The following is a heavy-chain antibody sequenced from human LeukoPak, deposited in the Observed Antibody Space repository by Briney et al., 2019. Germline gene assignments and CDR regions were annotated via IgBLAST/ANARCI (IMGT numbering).Heavy chain of an antibody. CDR3: ARVSPKRRYYGMDG. CDR2: IGTAGDT. D-gene: IGHD6-25*01. J-gene: IGHJ6*02. Sequence: GGSLRLSCAASGFTFSSYDMHWVRQATGKGLEWVSAIGTAGDTYYPGSVKGRFTISRENAKNSLYLQMNSLRAGDTAVYYCARVSPKRRYYGMDGWGQGTTVTVSS. V-gene: IGHV3-13*01. CDR1: GFTFSSYD.